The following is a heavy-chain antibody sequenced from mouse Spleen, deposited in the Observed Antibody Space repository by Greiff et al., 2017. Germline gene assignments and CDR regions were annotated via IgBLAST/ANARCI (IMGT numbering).Heavy chain of an antibody. CDR1: GFTFSSYA. CDR2: ISSGGSYT. CDR3: ARLYYSYFDY. D-gene: IGHD2-12*01. V-gene: IGHV5-9-4*01. Sequence: EVKLMESGGGLVKPGGSLKLSCAASGFTFSSYAMSWVRQSPEKRLEWVAEISSGGSYTYYPDTVTGRFTISRDNAKNTLYLEMSSLRSEDTAMYYCARLYYSYFDYWGQGTTLTVSS. J-gene: IGHJ2*01.